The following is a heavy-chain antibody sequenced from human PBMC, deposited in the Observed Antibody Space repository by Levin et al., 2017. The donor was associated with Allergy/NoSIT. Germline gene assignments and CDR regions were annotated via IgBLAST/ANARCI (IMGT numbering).Heavy chain of an antibody. J-gene: IGHJ4*02. D-gene: IGHD3-3*01. V-gene: IGHV3-23*01. CDR2: ISGSGDNT. Sequence: GESLKISCAASGFSFSSFVMTWVRQAPGKGLEWVSAISGSGDNTYFADSVKGRFTISRDNYKNTLYLQMNSLRAEDTAVYYCAKGGTYYDFWSGSKGYWGQGTLVTVSS. CDR3: AKGGTYYDFWSGSKGY. CDR1: GFSFSSFV.